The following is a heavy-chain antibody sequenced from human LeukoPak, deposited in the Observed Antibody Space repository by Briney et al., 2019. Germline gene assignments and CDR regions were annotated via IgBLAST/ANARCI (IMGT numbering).Heavy chain of an antibody. CDR2: IFYGGGT. D-gene: IGHD3-16*01. Sequence: SETLSLTCTVSGDSFSDHYWSWNRQPPGKGLEWIGYIFYGGGTNYNPSLQSRVTISIDTSKNRFSLRLSSVTAADTAVYYCARDARFGWDYFDSWGQGTLVIVSS. V-gene: IGHV4-59*11. CDR3: ARDARFGWDYFDS. CDR1: GDSFSDHY. J-gene: IGHJ4*02.